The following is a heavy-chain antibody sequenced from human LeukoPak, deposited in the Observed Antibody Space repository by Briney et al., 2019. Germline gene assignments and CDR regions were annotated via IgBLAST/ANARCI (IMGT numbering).Heavy chain of an antibody. J-gene: IGHJ4*02. CDR3: ARLEMATKHFDY. CDR1: GFTFSSYW. D-gene: IGHD5-24*01. CDR2: INSDGSST. Sequence: GGSLRLSCAASGFTFSSYWMHWVRQAPGKGLAWVSRINSDGSSTSYADSVKGRFTISRDNAKNTLYLQMNSLRAEDTAVYYCARLEMATKHFDYWGQGTLVTVSS. V-gene: IGHV3-74*01.